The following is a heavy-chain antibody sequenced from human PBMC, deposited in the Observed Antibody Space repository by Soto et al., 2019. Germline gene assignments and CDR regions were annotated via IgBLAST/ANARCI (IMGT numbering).Heavy chain of an antibody. CDR1: GGSISSGGYY. J-gene: IGHJ3*02. CDR3: AREPSGFGGMGLIVVVTGAFDI. CDR2: IYYSGST. V-gene: IGHV4-31*03. D-gene: IGHD3-22*01. Sequence: QVQLQESGPGLVKPSQTLSLTCTVSGGSISSGGYYWSWIRQHPGKGLEWIGYIYYSGSTYYNPSLKSRVTISVDTSKNQYALKLSSVTAADTAVYYCAREPSGFGGMGLIVVVTGAFDIWGQGTMVTVSS.